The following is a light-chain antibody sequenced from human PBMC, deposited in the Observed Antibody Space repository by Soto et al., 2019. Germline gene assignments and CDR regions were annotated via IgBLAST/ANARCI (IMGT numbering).Light chain of an antibody. CDR2: GAS. CDR3: QQYGSSPGYT. V-gene: IGKV3-20*01. Sequence: EIVLTQSPGTLSLSPGERATLSCRASQSVSSSYLAWYQQKPGQAPRLLIYGASSRATGIPDRFSGSGSGTDFALTSSRLEPEDFAVYYCQQYGSSPGYTFGQGTKREIK. CDR1: QSVSSSY. J-gene: IGKJ2*01.